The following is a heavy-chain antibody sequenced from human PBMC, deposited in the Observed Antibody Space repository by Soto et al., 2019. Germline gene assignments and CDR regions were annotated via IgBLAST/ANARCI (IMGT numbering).Heavy chain of an antibody. V-gene: IGHV4-34*01. CDR2: INHGGSA. CDR3: ARYSSSWSKYVQH. CDR1: GGSLSGYY. Sequence: VQLQQWGAGLLKTSETLSLTCAVYGGSLSGYYWSWIRQTPGKRLEWVGDINHGGSANYNPSLKSRVTFSLDPSKHQFSLKLSSVIAADTAVYYCARYSSSWSKYVQHWGRGTLVTVSS. J-gene: IGHJ1*01. D-gene: IGHD6-13*01.